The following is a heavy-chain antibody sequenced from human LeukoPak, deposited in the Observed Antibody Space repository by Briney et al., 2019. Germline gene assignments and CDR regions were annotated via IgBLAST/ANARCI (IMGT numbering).Heavy chain of an antibody. Sequence: SETLSLTCTASGGSISSYYWSWIRQPPGKGLEWIGYVYYSGSTDFNPSLKSRVTISVDTANNQFSLNVSSVTAADTAVYYCARDTGSGSYYGMDVWGQGTTVTVSS. V-gene: IGHV4-59*01. CDR3: ARDTGSGSYYGMDV. D-gene: IGHD3-10*01. J-gene: IGHJ6*02. CDR1: GGSISSYY. CDR2: VYYSGST.